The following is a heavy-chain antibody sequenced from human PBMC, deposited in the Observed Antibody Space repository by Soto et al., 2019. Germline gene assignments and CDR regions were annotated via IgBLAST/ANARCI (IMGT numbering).Heavy chain of an antibody. CDR3: ARSRGYSYGDAFGV. Sequence: PGGSLRLSCAASGFTFSSYGMHCVRQAPGKGLEWVAVIWYDASNKYYADSVKGRFTISRDNSKNTLYLQMNSLRAEDTAVYYCARSRGYSYGDAFGVWGQGTMVTVS. J-gene: IGHJ3*01. D-gene: IGHD5-18*01. CDR2: IWYDASNK. V-gene: IGHV3-33*01. CDR1: GFTFSSYG.